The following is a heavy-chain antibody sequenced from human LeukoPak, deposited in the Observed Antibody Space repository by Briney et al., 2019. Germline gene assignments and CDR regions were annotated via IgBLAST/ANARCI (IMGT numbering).Heavy chain of an antibody. CDR1: GGSFSGYY. J-gene: IGHJ5*02. CDR3: ARGGSNYYGSGSYRRNWFDP. D-gene: IGHD3-10*01. Sequence: SETLSLTCAVYGGSFSGYYWSWIRQPPGKGLEWIGEINHSGSTNYNPSLKSRVTISVDTSKNQFSLKLSSVTAAGTAVYYCARGGSNYYGSGSYRRNWFDPWGQGTLVTVSS. V-gene: IGHV4-34*01. CDR2: INHSGST.